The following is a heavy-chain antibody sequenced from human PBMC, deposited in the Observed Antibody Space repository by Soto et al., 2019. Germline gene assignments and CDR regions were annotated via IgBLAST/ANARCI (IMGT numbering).Heavy chain of an antibody. Sequence: EVQLVESGGGLVQPGGSLRLSCAASGFTFSDHYMDWVRQAPGKGLEWVGRTRNKANSYTTEYAASVKGRFTISRDDSKNSLYLQMNSLKTEDTAVYYCARGPRYTTFRYCYGMDVWGQGTTVTVSS. CDR1: GFTFSDHY. V-gene: IGHV3-72*01. D-gene: IGHD3-16*01. CDR3: ARGPRYTTFRYCYGMDV. CDR2: TRNKANSYTT. J-gene: IGHJ6*02.